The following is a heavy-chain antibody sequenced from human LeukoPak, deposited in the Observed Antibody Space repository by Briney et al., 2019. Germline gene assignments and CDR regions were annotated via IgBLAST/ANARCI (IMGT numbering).Heavy chain of an antibody. CDR3: ARGDGAARPGHYYYYYMDV. CDR1: AYTFTSYG. J-gene: IGHJ6*03. CDR2: ISAYNGNT. Sequence: EASVKVSCEASAYTFTSYGISWVRQSPGQGLEWMGWISAYNGNTNYAQKLQGRVTMTTDTSTSTAYMELRSLRSDDTAVYYCARGDGAARPGHYYYYYMDVWGKGTTVTVSS. D-gene: IGHD6-6*01. V-gene: IGHV1-18*01.